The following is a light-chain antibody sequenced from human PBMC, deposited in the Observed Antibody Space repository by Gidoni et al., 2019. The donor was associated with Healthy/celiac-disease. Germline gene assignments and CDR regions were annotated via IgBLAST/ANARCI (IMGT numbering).Light chain of an antibody. CDR2: SNT. CDR3: AAWDDSLSGVV. J-gene: IGLJ2*01. CDR1: SSNIGSNY. V-gene: IGLV1-47*02. Sequence: QSVLTQPPSASGTPGQRVTISCSGSSSNIGSNYVYWYQQLPGTAPKLLIYSNTQRPSGVPDRLSGSKSGTSASLAISGLRSEDEADYYCAAWDDSLSGVVLGGGTKLTVL.